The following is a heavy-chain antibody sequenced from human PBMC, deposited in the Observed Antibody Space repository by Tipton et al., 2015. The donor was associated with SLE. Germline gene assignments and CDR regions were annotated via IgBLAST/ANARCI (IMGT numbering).Heavy chain of an antibody. J-gene: IGHJ4*02. D-gene: IGHD4-23*01. Sequence: TLSLTCAVYGGSFSGYYWSWIRQPPGKGLEWIGEVTHSGSTNYSPSLRSRVTISVDSSKNQFSLNLRSLTAADTAFYYCARRCGKGLGFWGQGTLVTVSS. CDR3: ARRCGKGLGF. CDR2: VTHSGST. CDR1: GGSFSGYY. V-gene: IGHV4-34*01.